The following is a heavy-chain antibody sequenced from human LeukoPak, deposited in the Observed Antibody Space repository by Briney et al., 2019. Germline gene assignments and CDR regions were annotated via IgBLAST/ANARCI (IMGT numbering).Heavy chain of an antibody. D-gene: IGHD6-13*01. CDR3: ARDNHSSPQSGDPFDI. CDR1: GFTFSSYA. J-gene: IGHJ3*02. V-gene: IGHV3-30-3*01. Sequence: PVRSLRLSCAASGFTFSSYAMHWVRQAPGKGLEWVAVISYDGSNKYYADSVKGRFTISRDNSKNTLYLQMNSLRAEDTAVYYCARDNHSSPQSGDPFDIWGQGTMVTVSS. CDR2: ISYDGSNK.